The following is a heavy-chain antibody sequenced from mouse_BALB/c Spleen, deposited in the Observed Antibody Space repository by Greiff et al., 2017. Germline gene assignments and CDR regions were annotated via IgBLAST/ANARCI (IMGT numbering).Heavy chain of an antibody. Sequence: QVQLKESGPGLVAPSQSLSITCTVSGFSLTSYGVHWVRQPPGKGLEWLGVIWAGGSTNYNSALMSRLSISKDNSKSQVFLKMNSLQTDDTAMYYGARDSDYYGSSLDYWGQGTTLTVSS. J-gene: IGHJ2*01. D-gene: IGHD1-1*01. CDR1: GFSLTSYG. V-gene: IGHV2-9*02. CDR2: IWAGGST. CDR3: ARDSDYYGSSLDY.